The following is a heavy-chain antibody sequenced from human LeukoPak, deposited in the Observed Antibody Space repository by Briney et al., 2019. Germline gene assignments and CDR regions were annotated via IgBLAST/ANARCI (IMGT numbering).Heavy chain of an antibody. CDR1: GGSISSSSYY. V-gene: IGHV4-39*07. CDR3: ARDPYCGGDCYSGWFDP. J-gene: IGHJ5*02. Sequence: SETLSLTCTVSGGSISSSSYYWGWIRQPPGKGLEWIGSIYYSGSTYYNPSLKSRVTISVDTSKNQFSLKLSSVTAADTAVYYCARDPYCGGDCYSGWFDPWGQGTQVTVSS. D-gene: IGHD2-21*02. CDR2: IYYSGST.